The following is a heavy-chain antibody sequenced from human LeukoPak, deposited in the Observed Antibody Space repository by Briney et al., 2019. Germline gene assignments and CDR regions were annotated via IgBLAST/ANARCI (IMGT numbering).Heavy chain of an antibody. CDR3: ARHXGRAAXGSSFDY. CDR1: GGSISDYY. D-gene: IGHD6-13*01. Sequence: SETLSLTCTVSGGSISDYYWSWIRQPPGKGLEWIGYIYYDGSTNYNPSLKSRITLSGDTSKKQFSLKLRSVTAADTAVYYCARHXGRAAXGSSFDYWGQGTLVTVSS. CDR2: IYYDGST. V-gene: IGHV4-59*08. J-gene: IGHJ4*02.